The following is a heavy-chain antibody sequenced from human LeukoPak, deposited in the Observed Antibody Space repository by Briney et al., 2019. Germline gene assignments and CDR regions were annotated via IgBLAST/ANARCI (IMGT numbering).Heavy chain of an antibody. J-gene: IGHJ4*02. CDR2: TYYRSKWYN. Sequence: SQTLSLTCAISGDSVSSNSAAWNWIRQSPSRGLEWLGRTYYRSKWYNDYAVSVKSRITINPDTSKNQFSLQLSSVTTEDTAVYYCATYKNQPHTQFFDFWGQGALVTVSA. CDR1: GDSVSSNSAA. CDR3: ATYKNQPHTQFFDF. D-gene: IGHD5-24*01. V-gene: IGHV6-1*01.